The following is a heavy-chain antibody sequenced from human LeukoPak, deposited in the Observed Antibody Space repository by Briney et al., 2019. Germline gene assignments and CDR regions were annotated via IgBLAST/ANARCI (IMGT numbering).Heavy chain of an antibody. Sequence: PGGSLRLSRAASGFTCSSYSMKWVRQAPGKGREGVSYISSSSSTIYYADSVKGRFTISRDNAKNSLYLQMNSLRAEDTAVYYCAAHYDFWRGHTLGFDPWGQGTLVTVPS. J-gene: IGHJ5*02. CDR1: GFTCSSYS. CDR3: AAHYDFWRGHTLGFDP. CDR2: ISSSSSTI. V-gene: IGHV3-48*01. D-gene: IGHD3-3*01.